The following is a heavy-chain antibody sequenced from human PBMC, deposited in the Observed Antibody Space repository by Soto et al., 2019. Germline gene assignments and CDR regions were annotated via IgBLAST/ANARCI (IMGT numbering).Heavy chain of an antibody. D-gene: IGHD2-2*01. J-gene: IGHJ4*02. CDR3: AVYCSSTSCSSFDY. Sequence: GASVKVSCKASGGTFSSYAISWVRQAPGQGLEWMGGIIPIFGTANYAQKFQGRVTITADESTSTAYMELSSLRSEDTAVYYCAVYCSSTSCSSFDYWGQGTLVTVSS. CDR2: IIPIFGTA. V-gene: IGHV1-69*13. CDR1: GGTFSSYA.